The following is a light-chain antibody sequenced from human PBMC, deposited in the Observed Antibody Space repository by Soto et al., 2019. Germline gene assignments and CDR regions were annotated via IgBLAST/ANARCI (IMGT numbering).Light chain of an antibody. CDR1: QSVSSN. CDR3: QQYNNWPPWT. V-gene: IGKV3-15*01. J-gene: IGKJ1*01. Sequence: EIVVTQSPATLSVSPGGRSTLSCRASQSVSSNLAWYQQKPCQAPRLIXYGASTRATGIPARFSGSGSGTEFTLTISSLQSEDFAVYYCQQYNNWPPWTFGQGTKVDIK. CDR2: GAS.